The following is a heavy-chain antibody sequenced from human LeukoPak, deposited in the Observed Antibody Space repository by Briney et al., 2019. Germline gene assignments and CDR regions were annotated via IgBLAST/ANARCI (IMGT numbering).Heavy chain of an antibody. Sequence: ASVKVSRKASGYTFTSYYMHWVRPAPGQGLEWMGIINPSGGSTSYAQKLQGRITMTRDTSTSTVYMELSSLRSEDTAVYYCARYNMIGSNYYGSGSYLDYWGQGTLVTVSS. CDR1: GYTFTSYY. D-gene: IGHD3-10*01. CDR2: INPSGGST. V-gene: IGHV1-46*01. CDR3: ARYNMIGSNYYGSGSYLDY. J-gene: IGHJ4*02.